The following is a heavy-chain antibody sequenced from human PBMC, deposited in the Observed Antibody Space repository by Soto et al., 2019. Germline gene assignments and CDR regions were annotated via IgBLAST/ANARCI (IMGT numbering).Heavy chain of an antibody. CDR3: ARGHWTQTLADYYLDF. V-gene: IGHV1-3*04. Sequence: TFIGSSIHWLRQAPGQNLQWLGWIDTNNGRTKYSQTFQGRVTISRDTSASTTYMDLNSLRSEDTAVYYCARGHWTQTLADYYLDFWAQGTLVTVSS. CDR2: IDTNNGRT. CDR1: TFIGSS. J-gene: IGHJ4*02. D-gene: IGHD1-1*01.